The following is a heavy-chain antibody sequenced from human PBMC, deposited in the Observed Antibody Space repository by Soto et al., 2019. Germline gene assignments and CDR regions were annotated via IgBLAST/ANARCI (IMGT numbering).Heavy chain of an antibody. CDR3: ARGDRGAFDL. V-gene: IGHV3-74*01. J-gene: IGHJ3*01. CDR1: GFTFSYYW. CDR2: INSDGSST. Sequence: EVQLVESGGGLVRPGGSLRISCAASGFTFSYYWMHWVRQAPGKGLVWVSRINSDGSSTTYAEFVKGRFIISRDNARNTVELQMNRVRVEDTAVYCCARGDRGAFDLWGQGTVVTVSS. D-gene: IGHD3-16*01.